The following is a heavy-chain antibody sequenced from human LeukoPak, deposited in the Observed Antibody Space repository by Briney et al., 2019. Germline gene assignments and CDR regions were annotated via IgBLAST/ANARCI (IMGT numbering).Heavy chain of an antibody. V-gene: IGHV1-8*01. J-gene: IGHJ4*02. CDR1: GYTFTSHD. D-gene: IGHD2-2*02. CDR3: ARGIGYCSSTSCYTDY. Sequence: ASVKVSCKASGYTFTSHDINWVRQATGQGLEWIGWMNPNSGNTGYAQKFQGRVTMTRNTSISTAYMELSSLRSEGTAVYYCARGIGYCSSTSCYTDYWGQGTLVTVSS. CDR2: MNPNSGNT.